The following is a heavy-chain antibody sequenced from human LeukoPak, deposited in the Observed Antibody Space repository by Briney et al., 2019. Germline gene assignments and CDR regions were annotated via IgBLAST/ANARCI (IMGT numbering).Heavy chain of an antibody. J-gene: IGHJ4*02. CDR3: SRPGDAGD. V-gene: IGHV3-23*01. Sequence: GGSLRLSCAASGFTFSSYAMSWVRQAPGKGLEWVSTISGRGGSTSYAESVKGRVSISRDNSKNTLYLQMNSLRAEDPAVYYCSRPGDAGDWGQGTLVTVSS. CDR2: ISGRGGST. CDR1: GFTFSSYA. D-gene: IGHD4-17*01.